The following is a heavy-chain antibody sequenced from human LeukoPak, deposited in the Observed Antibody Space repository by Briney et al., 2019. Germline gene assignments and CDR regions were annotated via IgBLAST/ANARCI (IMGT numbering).Heavy chain of an antibody. CDR2: ISTSGSTI. V-gene: IGHV3-48*03. CDR1: GFTFSSYE. CDR3: ARVWSRYWYFDL. J-gene: IGHJ2*01. D-gene: IGHD2-21*01. Sequence: GGSLRLSCAASGFTFSSYEMNWVRQAPGKGLEWVSYISTSGSTIYYADSVKGRFTISRDNAKNSLYLQMNSLRTEDTAVYYCARVWSRYWYFDLWGRGTLVTVSS.